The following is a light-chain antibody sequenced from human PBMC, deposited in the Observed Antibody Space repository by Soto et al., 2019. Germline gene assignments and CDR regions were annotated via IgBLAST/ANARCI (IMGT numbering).Light chain of an antibody. CDR2: GAS. J-gene: IGKJ5*01. CDR1: QTTSPKY. Sequence: EIELTQSPGTLSLSPGESATLSCRVSQTTSPKYVAWYQQRRGLAPRLLVYGASKRAAGIPDRFRGSGSGSEFSLTISGLEPGDFAVYFCQHFGSSPPVIFGQGTRLEIK. CDR3: QHFGSSPPVI. V-gene: IGKV3-20*01.